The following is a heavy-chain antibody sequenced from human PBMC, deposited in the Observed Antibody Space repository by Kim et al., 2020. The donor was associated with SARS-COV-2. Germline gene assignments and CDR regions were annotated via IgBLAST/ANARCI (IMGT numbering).Heavy chain of an antibody. J-gene: IGHJ4*02. CDR3: ARGRGDIIEATGHLDY. CDR2: IWNDGGNK. CDR1: GFTFSSYG. Sequence: GGSLRLSCAVSGFTFSSYGMHWVRQAPGKGLEWVAVIWNDGGNKYYAEYVKGRFTISRDNSKNTLYLQMNSLGADDTAGYYCARGRGDIIEATGHLDYWGQGTLVSVS. D-gene: IGHD1-1*01. V-gene: IGHV3-33*01.